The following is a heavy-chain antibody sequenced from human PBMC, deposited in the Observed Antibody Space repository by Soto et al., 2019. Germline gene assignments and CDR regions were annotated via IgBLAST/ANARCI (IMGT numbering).Heavy chain of an antibody. Sequence: GGSLRLSCAASGFTVSSNYLSWVRQAPGKGLEWVSVIFSADNTHYADSVKGRFTISRDNSKNTVYLQMNSLRAEDTAVYYCAKGYYYDSSGLNAFDIWGQGTMVTVSS. J-gene: IGHJ3*02. CDR3: AKGYYYDSSGLNAFDI. D-gene: IGHD3-22*01. V-gene: IGHV3-53*01. CDR2: IFSADNT. CDR1: GFTVSSNY.